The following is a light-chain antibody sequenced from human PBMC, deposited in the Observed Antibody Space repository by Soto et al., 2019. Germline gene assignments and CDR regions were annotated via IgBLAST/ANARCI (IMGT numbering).Light chain of an antibody. V-gene: IGKV1-5*01. CDR2: DVF. Sequence: DIQMTQSPSTLSASVGDRVTITCRASQSISSWLAWYQQKPGTAPKLLIYDVFSLESGVPSRFSGSGSRTEFTLTISSLQPDDFATYYCQQYNSYSGTCGQGTKVEIK. CDR3: QQYNSYSGT. J-gene: IGKJ1*01. CDR1: QSISSW.